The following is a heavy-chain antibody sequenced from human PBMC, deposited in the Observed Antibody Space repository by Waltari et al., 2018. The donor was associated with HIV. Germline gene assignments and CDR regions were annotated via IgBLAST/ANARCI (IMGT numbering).Heavy chain of an antibody. D-gene: IGHD2-15*01. CDR2: ISAYNANT. V-gene: IGHV1-18*01. CDR3: ARNHCGGGSCFHDGFDI. CDR1: RDPFTRYG. Sequence: QVQLVQSGAAVNKPGASVKVSCKASRDPFTRYGFTLVRPASGQGLEWMGWISAYNANTYDAQKLQGRVTMTTDTSTSTAYMELRSLRSDDTAVYYCARNHCGGGSCFHDGFDIWGQGTIVTVSS. J-gene: IGHJ3*02.